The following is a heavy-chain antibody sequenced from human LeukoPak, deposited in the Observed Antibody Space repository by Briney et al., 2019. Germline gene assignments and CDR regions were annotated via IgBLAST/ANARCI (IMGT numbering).Heavy chain of an antibody. Sequence: PSETLSLTCAVSGGSISSSNWWSWVRQPPGKGLEWIGEIYHSGSTNYNPSLKSRVTISVDKSKNQFSLKLSSVTAADTAVYYCARVMSSQGSGWGTNDYWGQGTLVTVSS. D-gene: IGHD6-19*01. CDR2: IYHSGST. V-gene: IGHV4-4*02. CDR1: GGSISSSNW. J-gene: IGHJ4*02. CDR3: ARVMSSQGSGWGTNDY.